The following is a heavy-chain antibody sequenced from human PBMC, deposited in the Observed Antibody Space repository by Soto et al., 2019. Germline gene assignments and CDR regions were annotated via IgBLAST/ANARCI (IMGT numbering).Heavy chain of an antibody. Sequence: EVQLVESGGGLVKPGGSLRLSCAASGFIFTSYTMNWVRRAPGKGLEWVSSISSSSTNIHYADSVKGRFTISRDNAKKSLYLHMNSLRAEDTAVYYCARGPLYYFDYWGQGTLVTVS. CDR1: GFIFTSYT. V-gene: IGHV3-21*02. CDR3: ARGPLYYFDY. J-gene: IGHJ4*02. CDR2: ISSSSTNI.